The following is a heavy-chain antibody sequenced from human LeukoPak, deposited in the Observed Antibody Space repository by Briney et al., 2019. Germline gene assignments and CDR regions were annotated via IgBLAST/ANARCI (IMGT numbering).Heavy chain of an antibody. V-gene: IGHV1-2*02. CDR3: ARDYCGGDCYSYYFDY. CDR2: INPNSGGT. Sequence: ASVKVSSKASGYTSTRYYMHCVRQAPGRGLEWMGWINPNSGGTNYAQKFQGRVTMTRDTSISTAYMELSRLRSDDTAVYYCARDYCGGDCYSYYFDYWGQGTLVTVSS. J-gene: IGHJ4*02. CDR1: GYTSTRYY. D-gene: IGHD2-21*02.